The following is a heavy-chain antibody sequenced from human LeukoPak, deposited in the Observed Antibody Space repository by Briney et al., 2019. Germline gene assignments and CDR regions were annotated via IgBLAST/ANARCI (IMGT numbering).Heavy chain of an antibody. D-gene: IGHD2-2*02. Sequence: GSLRLSCATSGFTVSSNYMSWVRQPPGKGLEWIGSIYYSGSTYYNPSLKSRVTISVDTSKNQFSLKLSSVAAADTAVYYCARHGYQLLYRFDPWGQGTLVTVSS. CDR1: GFTVSSNY. V-gene: IGHV4-39*01. J-gene: IGHJ5*02. CDR3: ARHGYQLLYRFDP. CDR2: IYYSGST.